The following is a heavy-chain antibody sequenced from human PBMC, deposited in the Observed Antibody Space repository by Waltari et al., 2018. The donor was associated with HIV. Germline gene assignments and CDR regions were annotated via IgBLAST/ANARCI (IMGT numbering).Heavy chain of an antibody. CDR3: ARILPAAIYACDI. J-gene: IGHJ3*02. D-gene: IGHD2-2*01. Sequence: EVQLVQSGAEVKKPGESLKISCKGSGYSFTSYWIGWVRQMPGKGLEWMGIINPGDSDTRYSPSCQGQVTISADKSISTAYLQWSSLKASDTAMYYCARILPAAIYACDIWGQGTMVTVSS. CDR2: INPGDSDT. V-gene: IGHV5-51*03. CDR1: GYSFTSYW.